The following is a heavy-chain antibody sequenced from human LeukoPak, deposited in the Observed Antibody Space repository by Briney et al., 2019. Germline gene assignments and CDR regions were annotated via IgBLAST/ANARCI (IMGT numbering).Heavy chain of an antibody. J-gene: IGHJ4*02. Sequence: PGGSLRLSCAASGFTFSSYEMNWVRQAPGKGLEWVSYISSSNSIIYYADSVKGRFTISRDNAESSLYLHMNSLRAEDTAVYYCANRFTMTYWGQGTLVTVSS. CDR3: ANRFTMTY. V-gene: IGHV3-48*03. CDR1: GFTFSSYE. D-gene: IGHD3-22*01. CDR2: ISSSNSII.